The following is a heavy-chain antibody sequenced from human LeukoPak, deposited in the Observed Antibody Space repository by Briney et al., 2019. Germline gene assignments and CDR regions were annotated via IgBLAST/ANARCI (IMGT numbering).Heavy chain of an antibody. CDR2: IYSGGAT. D-gene: IGHD3-16*02. CDR1: GFTVISNL. Sequence: GGSLTLSCAASGFTVISNLMTWVRQSPGRGLEWLSSIYSGGATYYADSVKGRFTISRDHSNNSVSLQMTNLRVEDTAIYYCARGAYRISWPGIDYWGQGTLVTVSS. V-gene: IGHV3-53*01. J-gene: IGHJ4*02. CDR3: ARGAYRISWPGIDY.